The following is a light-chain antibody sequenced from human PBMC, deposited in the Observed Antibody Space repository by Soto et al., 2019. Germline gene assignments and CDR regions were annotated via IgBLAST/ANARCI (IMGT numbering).Light chain of an antibody. CDR2: GAS. CDR1: QSVYRRN. Sequence: EIVLTQSPGTLSLSPGEGSTLSCRASQSVYRRNLAWYQHKSGQAPRLLIYGASSRAAGIQDRFSGSGSGTDFTLPISRLEPDDFAVYYCQHYGSSPLTFGGGTKVEVK. CDR3: QHYGSSPLT. V-gene: IGKV3-20*01. J-gene: IGKJ4*01.